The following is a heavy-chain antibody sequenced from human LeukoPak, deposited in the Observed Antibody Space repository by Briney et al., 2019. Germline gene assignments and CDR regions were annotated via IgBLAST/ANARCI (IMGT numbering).Heavy chain of an antibody. D-gene: IGHD3-3*01. Sequence: GGSLRLSCAASGFTVSSNYMSWVRQAPGKGLEWVSVIYSGGSTYYADSVKGRFTISRDNSKNTLYLQMNSLRAEDTAVYYCARVPPLEIGGGDAFDIWGQGTMVTVSS. J-gene: IGHJ3*02. CDR3: ARVPPLEIGGGDAFDI. CDR2: IYSGGST. CDR1: GFTVSSNY. V-gene: IGHV3-66*01.